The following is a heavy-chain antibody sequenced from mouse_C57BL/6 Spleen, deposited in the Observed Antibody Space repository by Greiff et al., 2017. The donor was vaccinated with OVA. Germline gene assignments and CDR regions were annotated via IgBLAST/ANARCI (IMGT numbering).Heavy chain of an antibody. CDR3: TRGDGNPYFDY. V-gene: IGHV1-15*01. CDR2: IDPETGGT. CDR1: GYTFTDYE. J-gene: IGHJ2*01. D-gene: IGHD2-1*01. Sequence: QVQLQQSGAELVRPGASVTLSCKASGYTFTDYEMHWVKQTPVHGLEWIGAIDPETGGTAYNQKFKGKAILTADKSSSTAYMDLRSLTSEDSAVYYCTRGDGNPYFDYWGQGTTLTVSS.